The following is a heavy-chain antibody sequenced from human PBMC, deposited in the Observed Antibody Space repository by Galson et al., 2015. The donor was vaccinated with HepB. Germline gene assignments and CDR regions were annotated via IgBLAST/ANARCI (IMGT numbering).Heavy chain of an antibody. CDR2: IVPSGGGT. V-gene: IGHV3-23*01. CDR3: AKGHPGTYWSFDL. CDR1: GFTVNNYA. J-gene: IGHJ2*01. Sequence: SLRLSCAASGFTVNNYAMSWVRQAPGKGLEWVSSIVPSGGGTSYADSVKGRFTISRDNSKNTLSLQMNILRVEDSAVYYCAKGHPGTYWSFDLWGRGSLVTVSS.